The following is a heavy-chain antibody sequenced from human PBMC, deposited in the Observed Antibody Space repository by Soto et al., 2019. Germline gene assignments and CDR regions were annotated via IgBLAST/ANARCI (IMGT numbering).Heavy chain of an antibody. CDR1: GYTFTNYG. V-gene: IGHV1-18*01. Sequence: QVQLVQSGGEVKKPGASVKVSCKASGYTFTNYGISWVRQAPGQGLEWMGWINVYNGNTKYAQKVQGRATMTTDTXTXTXXRELRSLRSDDTAVYYCARGVGSGSYYNQYNWFDPWGQGTLVTVSS. CDR3: ARGVGSGSYYNQYNWFDP. D-gene: IGHD3-10*01. J-gene: IGHJ5*02. CDR2: INVYNGNT.